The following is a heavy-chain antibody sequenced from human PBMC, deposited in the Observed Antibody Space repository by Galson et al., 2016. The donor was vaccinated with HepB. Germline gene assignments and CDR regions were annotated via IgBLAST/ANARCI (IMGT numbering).Heavy chain of an antibody. Sequence: SLRLSCAASGFTVSNNYVNWVRQAPGKGLEWVSLIYSGGTTYYADPVKGRFTITRDSSKNTLYLQMNSLRVEDTAVYYCARDPNAVVTGTYAWGQGTTVTVSS. CDR3: ARDPNAVVTGTYA. J-gene: IGHJ6*02. CDR1: GFTVSNNY. CDR2: IYSGGTT. D-gene: IGHD4-23*01. V-gene: IGHV3-66*01.